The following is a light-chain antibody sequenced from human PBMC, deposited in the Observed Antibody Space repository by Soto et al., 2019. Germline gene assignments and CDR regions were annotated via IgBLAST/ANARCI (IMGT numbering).Light chain of an antibody. CDR3: QKACGVPPP. CDR1: PCITYY. Sequence: DIQMTQSPSSLSASVGDRVTITFRASPCITYYLNWYQQTSGEDPKLLIYAEARLQTGVPSRFSGSGSGTDFPLTMRSLHPEDCSTYFCQKACGVPPPCGQGTNVEIK. V-gene: IGKV1-39*01. J-gene: IGKJ1*01. CDR2: AEA.